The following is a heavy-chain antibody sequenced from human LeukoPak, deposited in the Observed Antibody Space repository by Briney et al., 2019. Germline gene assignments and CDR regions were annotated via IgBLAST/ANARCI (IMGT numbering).Heavy chain of an antibody. CDR1: GFSFTKYA. D-gene: IGHD3-3*01. J-gene: IGHJ4*02. CDR3: AKGAYDFLEIAYFDY. Sequence: GGSLRLSCAASGFSFTKYAMNWVRQAPGKGLEWVAVHIGSSGATDYADSVKGRFTISRDNSKNTLFLQMNSLRAEDTAIYYCAKGAYDFLEIAYFDYWGQGALVTVSS. V-gene: IGHV3-23*01. CDR2: HIGSSGAT.